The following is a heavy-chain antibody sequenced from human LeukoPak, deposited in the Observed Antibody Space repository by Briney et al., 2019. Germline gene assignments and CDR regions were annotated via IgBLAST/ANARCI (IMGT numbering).Heavy chain of an antibody. CDR1: GYTFTGYY. V-gene: IGHV1-2*02. CDR2: INPNSGGT. J-gene: IGHJ4*02. Sequence: GASVKVSCKASGYTFTGYYMHWVRQAPGQGLEWMGWINPNSGGTNYAQKFQGRVTMTRDTSISTAYMELSGLRSDDTAVYYCARDRRRLGELSYPFDYWGQGTLVTVSS. CDR3: ARDRRRLGELSYPFDY. D-gene: IGHD3-16*02.